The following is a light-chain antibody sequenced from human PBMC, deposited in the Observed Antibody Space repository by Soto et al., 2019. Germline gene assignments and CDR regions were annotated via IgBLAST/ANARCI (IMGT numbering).Light chain of an antibody. J-gene: IGKJ2*01. V-gene: IGKV3-20*01. CDR1: QSVSSSY. CDR3: QHYGSSPYT. CDR2: GAS. Sequence: EIVLTQSPGTLSLSPGERVTLSCRATQSVSSSYLAWYQQKPGQPPRLLIYGASSRATGIPDMFSGSGSGTDFTLTISRLEPEDFAVYYCQHYGSSPYTFGQGTKLEIK.